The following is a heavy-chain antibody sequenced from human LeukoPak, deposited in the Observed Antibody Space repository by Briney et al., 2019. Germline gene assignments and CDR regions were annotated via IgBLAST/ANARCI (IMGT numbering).Heavy chain of an antibody. CDR3: ARDIAAAGHNWFDP. V-gene: IGHV4-39*02. CDR2: IHYSGNT. J-gene: IGHJ5*02. CDR1: GGSISGSSYY. Sequence: SETLSLTCSVSGGSISGSSYYWGWIRQSPGKGLEWIGSIHYSGNTYYNPSLKSRVTISVDTSKNQFSLWLSSVTAAETAVYYCARDIAAAGHNWFDPWGQGTLVTVSS. D-gene: IGHD6-13*01.